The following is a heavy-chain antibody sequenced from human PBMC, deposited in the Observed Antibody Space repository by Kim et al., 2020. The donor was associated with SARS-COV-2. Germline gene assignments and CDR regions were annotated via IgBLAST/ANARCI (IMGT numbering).Heavy chain of an antibody. V-gene: IGHV3-64*01. CDR3: ARGGYTGIVGATYGY. J-gene: IGHJ4*02. Sequence: SVKGRVTISRDNSKNTLYLKMGSLRAEDMAVYYCARGGYTGIVGATYGYWGQGTLVTVSS. D-gene: IGHD1-26*01.